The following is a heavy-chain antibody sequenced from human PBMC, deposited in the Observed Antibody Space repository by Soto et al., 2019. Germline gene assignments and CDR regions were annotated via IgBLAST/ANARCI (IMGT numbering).Heavy chain of an antibody. J-gene: IGHJ4*02. V-gene: IGHV3-48*02. CDR2: ITDGLTK. D-gene: IGHD3-16*01. Sequence: PGGSLRLSCAASGFSFSNYNMNWVRQAPGKGLEWVAHITDGLTKHYADFVQGRFIISRDNAKNSLYLELTDLRDDDTAVYYCARDTSHGVTIGGLDSWGQGILVTVSS. CDR1: GFSFSNYN. CDR3: ARDTSHGVTIGGLDS.